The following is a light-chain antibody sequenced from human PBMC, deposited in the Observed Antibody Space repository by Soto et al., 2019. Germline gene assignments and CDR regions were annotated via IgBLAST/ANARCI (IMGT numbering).Light chain of an antibody. V-gene: IGKV3-15*01. CDR3: QQSNDWPPYT. CDR2: GAS. J-gene: IGKJ2*01. Sequence: EIVMTQSPATLSVSPGDRATLSCRASQSVSSNLAWYQQKPGQAPRLLIYGASTMATGIPARFSGSASGTHFPHTISSLPYEDFAVYYCQQSNDWPPYTFGQGTNPEIK. CDR1: QSVSSN.